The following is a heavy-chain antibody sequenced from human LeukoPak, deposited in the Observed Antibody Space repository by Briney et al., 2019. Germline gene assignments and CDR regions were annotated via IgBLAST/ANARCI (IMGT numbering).Heavy chain of an antibody. Sequence: GGSLRLPCAASGFTFDDYGMSWVRQAPGKGLEWVSGIHWNSATIGYLDSVKGRFTISRDNAKNSLYLQMNSLRAEDTAVYYCARGGYYMDVWGKGTTVTVSS. V-gene: IGHV3-20*04. J-gene: IGHJ6*03. CDR1: GFTFDDYG. CDR2: IHWNSATI. CDR3: ARGGYYMDV.